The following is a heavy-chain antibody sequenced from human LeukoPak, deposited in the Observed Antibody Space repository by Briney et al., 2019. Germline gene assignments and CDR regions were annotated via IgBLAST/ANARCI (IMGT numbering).Heavy chain of an antibody. V-gene: IGHV4-59*01. CDR1: GGSISSYY. CDR2: IYYSGST. J-gene: IGHJ6*03. Sequence: SETLSLTCTVSGGSISSYYWSWIRQPPGKGLEWIGYIYYSGSTNYNPSLKSRVTISVDTSKNQFSLKLSSVTAADTTVYYCARVGPDYGDYYYYYYYMDVWGKGTTVTVS. CDR3: ARVGPDYGDYYYYYYYMDV. D-gene: IGHD4-17*01.